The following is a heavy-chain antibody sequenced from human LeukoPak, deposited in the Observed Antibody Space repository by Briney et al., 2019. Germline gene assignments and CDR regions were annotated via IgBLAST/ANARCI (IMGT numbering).Heavy chain of an antibody. Sequence: GGSLRLSCAASGFTFSSYAMCWVRQAPGKGLEWVSAISGSGGSTYYADSVKGRFTISRDNSKNTLYLQMNSLRAEDTAVYYCAKSSSSWYRFDYWGQGTLVTVSS. CDR2: ISGSGGST. V-gene: IGHV3-23*01. CDR1: GFTFSSYA. CDR3: AKSSSSWYRFDY. J-gene: IGHJ4*02. D-gene: IGHD6-13*01.